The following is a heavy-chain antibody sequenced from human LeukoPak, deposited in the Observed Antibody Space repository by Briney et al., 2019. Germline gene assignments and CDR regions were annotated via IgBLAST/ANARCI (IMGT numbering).Heavy chain of an antibody. CDR1: GFTFSSYA. J-gene: IGHJ6*02. D-gene: IGHD4-17*01. V-gene: IGHV3-23*01. CDR3: AKRKRAGDYGYYYYGMDV. CDR2: ISGSGGST. Sequence: PGGSLRLPCAASGFTFSSYAMSWVRQAPGKGLEWVSAISGSGGSTYYADSVKGRFTISRDNSKNTLYLQMNSLRAEDTAVYYCAKRKRAGDYGYYYYGMDVWGQGTTVTVSS.